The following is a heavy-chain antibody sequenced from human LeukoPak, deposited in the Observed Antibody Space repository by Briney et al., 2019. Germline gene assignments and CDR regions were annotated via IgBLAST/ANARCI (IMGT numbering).Heavy chain of an antibody. Sequence: GGSLRLSCAASGFSVTTDHMSWVRQAPGKGLEWVSIIYSDSSTYYADTVKGRFTISRDICKNTVDLVLNSLRAEDTAVYYCARETTVTSFDYWGQGTLVTVSS. J-gene: IGHJ4*02. V-gene: IGHV3-53*01. CDR3: ARETTVTSFDY. CDR1: GFSVTTDH. D-gene: IGHD4-17*01. CDR2: IYSDSST.